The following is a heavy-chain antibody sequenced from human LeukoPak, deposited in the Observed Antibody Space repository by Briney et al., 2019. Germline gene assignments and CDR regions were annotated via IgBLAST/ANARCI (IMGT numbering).Heavy chain of an antibody. Sequence: GEPLEISGQGSGSTFRNYWIGWVRRLPGKGLEWMGIIYPGDSDTRYSPSFQGQITISANKSISTAYVQWSSLKGSDTAMYYCAIGGDSTTSCYRCFNYWGQGTLVTVSS. V-gene: IGHV5-51*01. CDR3: AIGGDSTTSCYRCFNY. CDR2: IYPGDSDT. J-gene: IGHJ4*02. CDR1: GSTFRNYW. D-gene: IGHD2-2*01.